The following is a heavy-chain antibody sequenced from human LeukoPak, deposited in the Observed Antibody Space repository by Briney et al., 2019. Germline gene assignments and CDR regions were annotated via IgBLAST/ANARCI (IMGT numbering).Heavy chain of an antibody. D-gene: IGHD6-19*01. CDR2: IKEDGSEK. J-gene: IGHJ4*02. V-gene: IGHV3-7*01. CDR3: ARMIQWLYYFDY. Sequence: PGGSLRLACVVSGFRFSSYWMSWVRQAPGKEPEWVANIKEDGSEKYYEDSVRGRFTISRDNDKNSLYLQMNSLRAEDTAVYYCARMIQWLYYFDYWGQGTLVSVSS. CDR1: GFRFSSYW.